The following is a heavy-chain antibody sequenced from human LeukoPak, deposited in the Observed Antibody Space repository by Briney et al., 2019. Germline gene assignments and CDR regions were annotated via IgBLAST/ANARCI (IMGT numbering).Heavy chain of an antibody. CDR1: GGSISSYY. D-gene: IGHD2-2*01. V-gene: IGHV4-59*01. CDR2: IYYSGST. CDR3: ARDGSTSSRGYFDY. J-gene: IGHJ4*02. Sequence: SETLSLTCTVSGGSISSYYWSWIRQPPGKGLEWIGYIYYSGSTNYNPSLKSRVTISVDTSKNQFSLKLSSVTAADTAVYYCARDGSTSSRGYFDYWAREPWSPSPQ.